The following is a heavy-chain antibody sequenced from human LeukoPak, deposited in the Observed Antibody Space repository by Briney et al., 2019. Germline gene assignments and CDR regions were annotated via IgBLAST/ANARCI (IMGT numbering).Heavy chain of an antibody. Sequence: GGSLRLSCAASGFTFSSYSMNWVRQAPGKGLEWVSSISSSSSYIYYADSVKGRFTISRDNAKNSLYPQMNSLRAEDTAVYYCAKDFSVYYYDSRVLDYWGQGTLVTVSS. D-gene: IGHD3-22*01. CDR2: ISSSSSYI. CDR3: AKDFSVYYYDSRVLDY. CDR1: GFTFSSYS. J-gene: IGHJ4*02. V-gene: IGHV3-21*01.